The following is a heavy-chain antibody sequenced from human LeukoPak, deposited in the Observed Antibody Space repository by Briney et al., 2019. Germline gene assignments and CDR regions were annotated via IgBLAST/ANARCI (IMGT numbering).Heavy chain of an antibody. D-gene: IGHD5-12*01. CDR1: GASTSHFY. CDR2: MHNSGSS. J-gene: IGHJ3*02. CDR3: ARSAEWLRNAFDI. Sequence: SETLSLTCSVSGASTSHFYWNWIRQPPGKGLEWIGYMHNSGSSKHSPSLKSRVTISIDTSKNQFSLQLTSVTAADTAIYYCARSAEWLRNAFDIWGQGAMVSVSS. V-gene: IGHV4-59*01.